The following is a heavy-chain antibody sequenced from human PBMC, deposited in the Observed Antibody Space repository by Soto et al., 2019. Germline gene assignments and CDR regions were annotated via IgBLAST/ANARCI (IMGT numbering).Heavy chain of an antibody. CDR2: ISAHNGNT. CDR1: GYAFTTYG. J-gene: IGHJ4*02. D-gene: IGHD6-6*01. CDR3: ARGRDGDY. Sequence: QVHLVQSGAEVKKPGASVKVSCKGSGYAFTTYGITWVRQAPGQGLEWMGWISAHNGNTNYAQKRQGRVPVTRDTSTSTAYMELRSLRSDDTAVYYCARGRDGDYWGQGALVTVSS. V-gene: IGHV1-18*01.